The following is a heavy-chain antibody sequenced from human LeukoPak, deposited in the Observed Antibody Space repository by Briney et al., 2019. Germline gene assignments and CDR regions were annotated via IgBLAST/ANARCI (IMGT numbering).Heavy chain of an antibody. CDR2: IILISPTA. CDR3: ATGRVSDTTLVSRFDT. J-gene: IGHJ5*02. CDR1: GGTLSRHA. D-gene: IGHD5-18*01. Sequence: GASVKVSCKASGGTLSRHAVSWVRQAPGQGLEWMGGIILISPTANYAQKFQDRVTITMDEYTTYMELSSLRSEDTAVYYCATGRVSDTTLVSRFDTWGQGTLVTVSS. V-gene: IGHV1-69*05.